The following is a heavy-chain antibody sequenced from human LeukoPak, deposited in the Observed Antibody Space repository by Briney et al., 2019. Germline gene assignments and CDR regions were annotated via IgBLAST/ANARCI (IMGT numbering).Heavy chain of an antibody. CDR3: ARGRRFLDWLIDM. CDR1: GGSISTGNYY. CDR2: INTSGST. D-gene: IGHD3/OR15-3a*01. V-gene: IGHV4-61*02. Sequence: PSQTPSLTCSVSGGSISTGNYYWSWIRQPAGKGLEWLGRINTSGSTNYNPSLKSRVTISVDTSKNQFSLKLNSVTAADTAVYYCARGRRFLDWLIDMWGQGTIVSVSS. J-gene: IGHJ3*02.